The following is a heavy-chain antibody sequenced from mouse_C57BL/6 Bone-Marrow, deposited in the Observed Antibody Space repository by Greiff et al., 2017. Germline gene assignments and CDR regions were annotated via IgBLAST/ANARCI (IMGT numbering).Heavy chain of an antibody. Sequence: QVQLQQSGAELVRPGTSVTMSCKASGYTFTNYWIGWAKQRPGHGLEWIGDIYPGGGYTNYNEKFKGKATLTADKSSSTAYMQFSSLTSEDSAIYYCARCLITTVVATDWYFDVWGTGTTVTVSS. CDR3: ARCLITTVVATDWYFDV. D-gene: IGHD1-1*01. CDR2: IYPGGGYT. CDR1: GYTFTNYW. V-gene: IGHV1-63*01. J-gene: IGHJ1*03.